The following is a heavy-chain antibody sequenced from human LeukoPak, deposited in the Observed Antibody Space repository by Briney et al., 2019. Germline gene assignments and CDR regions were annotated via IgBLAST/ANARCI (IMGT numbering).Heavy chain of an antibody. CDR3: ARGHLDYYYYMDV. CDR1: GFTFSSYS. J-gene: IGHJ6*03. Sequence: GGSLRLSCAAYGFTFSSYSMNWVRQAPGKGLEWVSYIRSSSSTIYYADSVKGRFTIARDNAKNSLYRQMNSLRDEDTAVYYCARGHLDYYYYMDVWGKGTTVTVSS. CDR2: IRSSSSTI. D-gene: IGHD3-16*01. V-gene: IGHV3-48*02.